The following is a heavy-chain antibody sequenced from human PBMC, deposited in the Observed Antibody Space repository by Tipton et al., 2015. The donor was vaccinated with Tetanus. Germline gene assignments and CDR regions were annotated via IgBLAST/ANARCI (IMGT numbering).Heavy chain of an antibody. J-gene: IGHJ6*02. D-gene: IGHD3-22*01. CDR3: ARDRGDYIYYGMDV. CDR2: IDPNSGGT. V-gene: IGHV1-2*02. Sequence: QVQLVQSGAEMKKPGASVKVSCKASGYTFTGYYIYSVRQAPGQGLEWVGWIDPNSGGTVYAQKFQGRVTMTRDTSISTAYMELRSLRSDDTAVYYCARDRGDYIYYGMDVWGPGTTVTVS. CDR1: GYTFTGYY.